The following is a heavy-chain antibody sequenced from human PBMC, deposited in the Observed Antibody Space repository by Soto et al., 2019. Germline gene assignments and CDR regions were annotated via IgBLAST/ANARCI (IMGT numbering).Heavy chain of an antibody. D-gene: IGHD6-13*01. V-gene: IGHV3-30*03. Sequence: GGSLRLSCAASGFTLSSYGIHWVRQAPGKGLEWVAVISYDGSNKYYADSVKGRSTISRDNSKNTLYLQMNSLRAEDTAVYYCARGGQQLHGMDVWGQGTTVTVSS. CDR2: ISYDGSNK. CDR1: GFTLSSYG. CDR3: ARGGQQLHGMDV. J-gene: IGHJ6*02.